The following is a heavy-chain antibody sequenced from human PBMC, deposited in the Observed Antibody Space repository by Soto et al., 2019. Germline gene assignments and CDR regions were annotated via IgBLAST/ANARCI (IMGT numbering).Heavy chain of an antibody. D-gene: IGHD6-19*01. V-gene: IGHV3-23*01. J-gene: IGHJ4*02. Sequence: EVQLLESGGGLVQPGGSLRLSCAASGFTFSNYVMGWVRQAPGRGLEWVSGISVSGGSTFYVDSVKGRFTISRDNSKNTLYLQMNSLRAEDMAIYYCMKGGLDYWGQGTLVTVSS. CDR2: ISVSGGST. CDR1: GFTFSNYV. CDR3: MKGGLDY.